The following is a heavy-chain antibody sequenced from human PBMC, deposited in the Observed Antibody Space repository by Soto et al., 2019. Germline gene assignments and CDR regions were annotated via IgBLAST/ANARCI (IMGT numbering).Heavy chain of an antibody. J-gene: IGHJ6*02. CDR3: ARERPYYDILTGPRPDYYYYGMDV. V-gene: IGHV4-30-4*01. D-gene: IGHD3-9*01. CDR1: GGSISSGDYY. CDR2: IYYSGST. Sequence: PSETLSLTCTVSGGSISSGDYYCSWIRQPPGKGLEGIGYIYYSGSTYYNPSLKSRVTISVDTSKNQFSLKLSSVTAADTAVYYCARERPYYDILTGPRPDYYYYGMDVWGQGTTVTVSS.